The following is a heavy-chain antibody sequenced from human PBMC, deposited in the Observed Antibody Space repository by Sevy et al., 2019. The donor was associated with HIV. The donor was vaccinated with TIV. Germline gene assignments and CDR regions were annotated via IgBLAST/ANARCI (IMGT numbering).Heavy chain of an antibody. CDR1: GGTFSSYA. D-gene: IGHD6-19*01. CDR3: ARAHIAVAATMGYYFDY. J-gene: IGHJ4*02. V-gene: IGHV1-69*13. Sequence: ASVKVSCKASGGTFSSYAISWVRQAPGQGLEWMGGIIPIFGTANYAQKFQGRVTITADESTSTDYMELSSLRSEDTAVYYCARAHIAVAATMGYYFDYWGQGTLVTVSS. CDR2: IIPIFGTA.